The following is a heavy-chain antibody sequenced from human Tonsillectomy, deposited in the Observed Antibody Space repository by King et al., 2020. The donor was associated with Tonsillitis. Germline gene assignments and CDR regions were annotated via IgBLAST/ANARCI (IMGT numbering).Heavy chain of an antibody. Sequence: VQLVESGGGVVQPGRSLRLSCAASGFTFSSHAMHWVRQAPGKGLEWLAVISYDGNNKYYADSVKGRFTISRDNSENTLYLLMNSLRAEDTAVYYCARDEATAMGEYWGQGTLVTVSS. CDR1: GFTFSSHA. V-gene: IGHV3-30*04. J-gene: IGHJ4*02. CDR3: ARDEATAMGEY. D-gene: IGHD5-18*01. CDR2: ISYDGNNK.